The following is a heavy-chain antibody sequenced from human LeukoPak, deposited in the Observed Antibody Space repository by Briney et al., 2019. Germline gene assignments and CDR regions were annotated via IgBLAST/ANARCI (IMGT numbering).Heavy chain of an antibody. CDR2: ISYDGSNK. CDR3: AKVQYCGGDCYPYFDY. CDR1: GFTFSSYG. J-gene: IGHJ4*02. D-gene: IGHD2-21*02. Sequence: PGRSLRLSCAASGFTFSSYGMHWVRQAPGKGLEWVAAISYDGSNKYYADSVKGRFTISRDNSKNTLYLQMNSLRAEDTAVYYCAKVQYCGGDCYPYFDYWGQGTLVTVSS. V-gene: IGHV3-30*18.